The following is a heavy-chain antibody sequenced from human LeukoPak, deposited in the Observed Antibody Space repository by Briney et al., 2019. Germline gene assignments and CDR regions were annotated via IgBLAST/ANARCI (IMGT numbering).Heavy chain of an antibody. D-gene: IGHD6-19*01. CDR2: ISPDGSKT. V-gene: IGHV3-30*18. CDR3: AKNPISGPQKHYYCGLDV. Sequence: GGSLRLSCAASGLTFSTYGMHWVRQAPGKGLEWVAVISPDGSKTDSLESVKGRFTVSRDNSNNTLYLQINSVKAEDTAVYFCAKNPISGPQKHYYCGLDVWGQGTSVTVSS. CDR1: GLTFSTYG. J-gene: IGHJ6*02.